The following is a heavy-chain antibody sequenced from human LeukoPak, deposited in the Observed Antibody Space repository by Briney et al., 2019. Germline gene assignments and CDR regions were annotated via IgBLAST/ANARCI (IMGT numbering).Heavy chain of an antibody. Sequence: PGGSLRLSCVLSTFTKAWMNWVRQAPGKGLERVGRVKNRGDGMATDYAAPVKGRFIISRDDSKKTVYLQMDSLKTEDTAVYFCTTEYFGGFEYWGQGTLVTVSS. CDR2: VKNRGDGMAT. V-gene: IGHV3-15*07. CDR3: TTEYFGGFEY. J-gene: IGHJ4*02. CDR1: TFTKAW. D-gene: IGHD3-16*01.